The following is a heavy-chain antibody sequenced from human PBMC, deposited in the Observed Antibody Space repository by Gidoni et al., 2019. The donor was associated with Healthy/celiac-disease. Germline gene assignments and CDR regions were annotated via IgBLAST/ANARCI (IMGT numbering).Heavy chain of an antibody. J-gene: IGHJ4*02. Sequence: EVQLLESGGGLVQPGGSLRLSCAASGFTFSSYAMRWVRQAPGKGLEWVSAISGSGGSTYYADSVKGRFTISRDNSKNTLYLQMNSLRAEDTAVYYCAKVGLDYDYVWGSYRYISFFDYWGQGTLVTVSS. V-gene: IGHV3-23*01. CDR2: ISGSGGST. CDR3: AKVGLDYDYVWGSYRYISFFDY. CDR1: GFTFSSYA. D-gene: IGHD3-16*02.